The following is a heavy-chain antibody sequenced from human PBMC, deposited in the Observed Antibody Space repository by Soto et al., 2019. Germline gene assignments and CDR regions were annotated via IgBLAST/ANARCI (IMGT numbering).Heavy chain of an antibody. Sequence: GGSLRLSCAASGFTFSSYAMHWVRQAPSKGLEWVAVISYDGSNKYYADSVKGRFTISRDNSKNTLYLQMNSLRAEDTAVYYCARSPIYGDYVYGMDVWGQGTTVTVSS. CDR2: ISYDGSNK. D-gene: IGHD4-17*01. J-gene: IGHJ6*02. CDR1: GFTFSSYA. CDR3: ARSPIYGDYVYGMDV. V-gene: IGHV3-30-3*01.